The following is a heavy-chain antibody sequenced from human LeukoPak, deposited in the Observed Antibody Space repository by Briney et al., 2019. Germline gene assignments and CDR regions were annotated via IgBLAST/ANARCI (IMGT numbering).Heavy chain of an antibody. J-gene: IGHJ3*02. CDR2: IYSGGST. CDR1: GFTVSSNY. V-gene: IGHV3-53*01. CDR3: ARDLSSGWSADAFDI. Sequence: SGGSLRLSCAASGFTVSSNYMTWVRQAPGKGLEWVSVIYSGGSTYYADSVKGRFTISRDNSKNTLYLQMNSLRAEDTAVYYCARDLSSGWSADAFDIWGQGTMVTVSS. D-gene: IGHD6-19*01.